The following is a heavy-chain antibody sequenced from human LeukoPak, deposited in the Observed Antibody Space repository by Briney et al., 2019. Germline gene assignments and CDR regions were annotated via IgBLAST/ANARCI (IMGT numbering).Heavy chain of an antibody. CDR2: MNPNSGNT. V-gene: IGHV1-8*02. J-gene: IGHJ3*02. Sequence: ASVKVSCKASGYTFTSYYMHWVRQAPGQGLEWMGWMNPNSGNTGYAQKFQGRVTMTRNTSISTAYMELSSLRSEDTAVYYCARGFWSGYYTTLDAFDIWGQGTMVTVSS. CDR3: ARGFWSGYYTTLDAFDI. D-gene: IGHD3-3*01. CDR1: GYTFTSYY.